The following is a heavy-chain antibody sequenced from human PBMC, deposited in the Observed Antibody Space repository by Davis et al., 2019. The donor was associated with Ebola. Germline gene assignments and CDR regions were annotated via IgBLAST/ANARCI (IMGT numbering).Heavy chain of an antibody. Sequence: GGSLRLSCAASGFSFTSYSMNWVRQAPGKGLEWVALISYDGSNKYYADSVKGRFTISRDNSKSVLYLQMNSLRHEDTAIYYCVKRTSGSSGWDYWGQGTLVTVSS. J-gene: IGHJ4*02. CDR2: ISYDGSNK. D-gene: IGHD3-3*01. V-gene: IGHV3-30*18. CDR3: VKRTSGSSGWDY. CDR1: GFSFTSYS.